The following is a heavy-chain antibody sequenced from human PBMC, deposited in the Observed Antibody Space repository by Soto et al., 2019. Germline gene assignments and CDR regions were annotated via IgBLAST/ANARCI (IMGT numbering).Heavy chain of an antibody. V-gene: IGHV6-1*01. CDR2: TYYRSKWYN. CDR3: ARSGAGGYSYGYYYYYYGMDV. CDR1: GDSVSSNSAA. D-gene: IGHD5-18*01. Sequence: SQTLSLTCAISGDSVSSNSAAWNWIRQSPSRGLEWLGRTYYRSKWYNDYAVPVKSRITINPDTSKNQFSLQLNSVTPEDTAVYYCARSGAGGYSYGYYYYYYGMDVWGQGTTVTVSS. J-gene: IGHJ6*02.